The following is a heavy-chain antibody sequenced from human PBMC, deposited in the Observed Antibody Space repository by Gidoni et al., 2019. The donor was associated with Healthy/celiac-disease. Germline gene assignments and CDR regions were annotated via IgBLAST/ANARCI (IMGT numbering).Heavy chain of an antibody. CDR2: ISYDGSNK. V-gene: IGHV3-30*18. CDR1: GFTFSSYG. CDR3: AKDSGTTFAFDI. J-gene: IGHJ3*02. Sequence: QVQLVESGGGVVQPGRSLRLSCAASGFTFSSYGMHWVRQAPGKGLEWVAVISYDGSNKYYADSVKGRFTISRDNSKNTLYLQMNSLRAEDTAVYYCAKDSGTTFAFDIWGQGTMVTVSS. D-gene: IGHD1-7*01.